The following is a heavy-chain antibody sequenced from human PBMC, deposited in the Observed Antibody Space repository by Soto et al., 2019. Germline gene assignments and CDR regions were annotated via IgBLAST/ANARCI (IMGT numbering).Heavy chain of an antibody. J-gene: IGHJ6*02. CDR1: GGTFSSYA. V-gene: IGHV1-69*12. D-gene: IGHD2-2*01. CDR2: IITIFGTA. Sequence: QVQLVQSGAEVKKPGSSVKVSCKASGGTFSSYAISWVRQAPGQGLEWMGGIITIFGTANYAQKFQGRVTLTADESTSTAYMELSSLRSEDTAVYYCASSRYGISTSCHPSLFGYYYYGMDVWGQGTTVTVSS. CDR3: ASSRYGISTSCHPSLFGYYYYGMDV.